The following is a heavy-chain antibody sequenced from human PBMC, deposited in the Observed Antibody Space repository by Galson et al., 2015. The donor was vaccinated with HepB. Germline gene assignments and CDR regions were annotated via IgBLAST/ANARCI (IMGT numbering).Heavy chain of an antibody. Sequence: SVKVSCKVSGYTFTGYYMHWVRQAPGQGLEWMGWINPNSGGTNYAQKFQGWVTMTRDTSISTAYMELSRLRSDDTAVYYCARGEIDDILTGFDYWGQGTLVTVSS. J-gene: IGHJ4*02. D-gene: IGHD3-9*01. CDR2: INPNSGGT. CDR3: ARGEIDDILTGFDY. V-gene: IGHV1-2*04. CDR1: GYTFTGYY.